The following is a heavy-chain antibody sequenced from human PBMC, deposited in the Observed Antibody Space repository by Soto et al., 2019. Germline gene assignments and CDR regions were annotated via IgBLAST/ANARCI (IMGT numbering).Heavy chain of an antibody. CDR1: GGTFSSYT. J-gene: IGHJ5*02. Sequence: SVKVSCKASGGTFSSYTISWVRQAPGQGLEWMGRIIPILGIANYAQKFQGRVTITADKSTSTAYMELSSLRAEDTAVYYCAASFVGSSWYWFDPWGQGTLVTVSS. D-gene: IGHD6-13*01. V-gene: IGHV1-69*02. CDR3: AASFVGSSWYWFDP. CDR2: IIPILGIA.